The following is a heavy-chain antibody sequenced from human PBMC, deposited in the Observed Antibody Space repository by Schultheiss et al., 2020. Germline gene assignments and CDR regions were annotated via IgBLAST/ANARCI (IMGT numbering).Heavy chain of an antibody. D-gene: IGHD3-10*01. CDR2: IYYTGRT. Sequence: SETLSLTCTVSGGSISSGDYYWSWIRQPPGKGLEWIGYIYYTGRTKYSPSLKSRVTISVDTSKNQFSLRLTSVTAADTAVYYCARTMVQGCDWFDPWGQGTLVTVSS. V-gene: IGHV4-61*08. CDR3: ARTMVQGCDWFDP. J-gene: IGHJ5*02. CDR1: GGSISSGDYY.